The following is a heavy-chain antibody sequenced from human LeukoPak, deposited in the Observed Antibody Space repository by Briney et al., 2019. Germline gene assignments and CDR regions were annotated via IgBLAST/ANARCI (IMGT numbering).Heavy chain of an antibody. Sequence: SVKVSCKASGGTFSSYAISWVRQAPGQGLEWMGGIIPIFGTANYAQKFQGRVTITADESTSTAYMELSSLRSEDTAVYYCASQERPYYDFWGGYYPFDYWGQGTLVTVSS. D-gene: IGHD3-3*01. V-gene: IGHV1-69*13. J-gene: IGHJ4*02. CDR1: GGTFSSYA. CDR2: IIPIFGTA. CDR3: ASQERPYYDFWGGYYPFDY.